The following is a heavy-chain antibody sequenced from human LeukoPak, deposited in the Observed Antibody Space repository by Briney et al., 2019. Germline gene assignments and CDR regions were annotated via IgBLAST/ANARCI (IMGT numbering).Heavy chain of an antibody. CDR2: IIPIFGTA. CDR1: GGTFSSYA. V-gene: IGHV1-69*06. Sequence: GASVKVSCKASGGTFSSYAISWVRQAPGQGLEWMGGIIPIFGTANYAQKFQGRVTITADKSTSTAYMELSSLRSEDTAVYYCVSVYDSSGYYYGGAFDIWGQGTMVTVSS. D-gene: IGHD3-22*01. CDR3: VSVYDSSGYYYGGAFDI. J-gene: IGHJ3*02.